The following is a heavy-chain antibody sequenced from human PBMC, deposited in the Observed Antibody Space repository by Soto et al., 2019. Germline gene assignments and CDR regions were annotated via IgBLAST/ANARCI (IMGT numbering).Heavy chain of an antibody. D-gene: IGHD3-22*01. CDR3: AWTYYYDSRGSNAFDI. CDR2: IIPIFGTA. CDR1: GGTFSSYA. V-gene: IGHV1-69*13. Sequence: SVKVSCKASGGTFSSYAISWVRQAPGQGLEWMGGIIPIFGTANYAQKFQGRVTITADESTSTAYMELSSLRSEDTAVYSCAWTYYYDSRGSNAFDIWGQGTMVTVS. J-gene: IGHJ3*02.